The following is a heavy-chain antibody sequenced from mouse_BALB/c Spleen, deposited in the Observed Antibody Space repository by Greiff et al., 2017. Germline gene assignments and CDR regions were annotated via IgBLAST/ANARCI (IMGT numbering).Heavy chain of an antibody. CDR1: GFTFSSFG. CDR2: ISSGSSTI. V-gene: IGHV5-17*02. J-gene: IGHJ2*01. CDR3: ARLGGHYGSSYPFDY. Sequence: EVQRVESGGGLVQPGGSRKLSCAASGFTFSSFGMHWVRQAPEKGLEWVAYISSGSSTIYYADTVKGRFTISRDNPKNTLFLQMTSLRSEDTAMYYCARLGGHYGSSYPFDYWGQGTTLTVSS. D-gene: IGHD1-1*01.